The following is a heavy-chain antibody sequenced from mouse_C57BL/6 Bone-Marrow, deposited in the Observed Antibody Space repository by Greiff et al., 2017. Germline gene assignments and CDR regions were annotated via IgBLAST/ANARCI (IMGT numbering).Heavy chain of an antibody. V-gene: IGHV14-4*01. CDR2: IAPENGDT. Sequence: EVQLQQSGAELVRPGASVKLSCTASGFNINDDYMHWVKQRPEQGLEWIGGIAPENGDTEYASKFQGKATITADPSSNTAYLQLSSLTSDDTAVYYCTRLGIARAMDYWGQGTSVTVSS. J-gene: IGHJ4*01. CDR3: TRLGIARAMDY. CDR1: GFNINDDY.